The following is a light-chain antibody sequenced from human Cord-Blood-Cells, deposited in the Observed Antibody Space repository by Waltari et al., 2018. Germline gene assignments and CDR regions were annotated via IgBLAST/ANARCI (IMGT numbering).Light chain of an antibody. CDR3: QQRSNWPT. Sequence: EIVLTQSPATLSLSPGERATISCRASQSVSSYLAWYQHKPGQAPRLLIYDASNRATGIPARFSGSGSGTDFTLTISSLEPEDFAVYYCQQRSNWPTFGQGTRLEIK. J-gene: IGKJ5*01. CDR2: DAS. CDR1: QSVSSY. V-gene: IGKV3-11*01.